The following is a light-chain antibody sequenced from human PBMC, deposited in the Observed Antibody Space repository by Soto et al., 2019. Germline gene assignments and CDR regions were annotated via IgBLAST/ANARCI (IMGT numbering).Light chain of an antibody. CDR2: EVS. V-gene: IGLV2-14*01. J-gene: IGLJ2*01. Sequence: QPASVSGSPGQSITISCTGTSSDVGGYNYVSWYQQHPGKAPKLMIYEVSNRPSGVSGRFSGSKSGNTASLTISGLQAGDEADYYCSSYTSGNTPVIFGGGTKLTVL. CDR3: SSYTSGNTPVI. CDR1: SSDVGGYNY.